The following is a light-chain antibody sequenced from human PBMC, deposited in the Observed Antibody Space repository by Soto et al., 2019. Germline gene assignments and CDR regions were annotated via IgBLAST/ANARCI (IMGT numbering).Light chain of an antibody. CDR2: ATS. CDR3: QQSYSSRYT. V-gene: IGKV1-39*01. CDR1: QDINKY. J-gene: IGKJ2*01. Sequence: DIQMTQSPSSLSAAVGDRVTITCRASQDINKYLNWYRQTPGKAPNLLIFATSTLHSGVPSRFSGSRSGTDFCLTISSLQPEDFATYYCQQSYSSRYTFGQGTKLEF.